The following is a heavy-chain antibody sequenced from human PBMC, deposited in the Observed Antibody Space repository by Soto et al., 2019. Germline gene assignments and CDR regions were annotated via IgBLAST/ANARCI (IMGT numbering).Heavy chain of an antibody. D-gene: IGHD2-8*01. CDR3: ARGHSTDCSNGVCSFFYNHGMYV. CDR1: GYSFTDYH. CDR2: INPKSGGT. V-gene: IGHV1-2*04. Sequence: GASVKVSCKASGYSFTDYHIHWVRQAPGQGLEWLGRINPKSGGTSTAQKFQGWVTMTRDRSISTVYMELTRLRSDDTAVYFCARGHSTDCSNGVCSFFYNHGMYVWGQGTTVTVSS. J-gene: IGHJ6*02.